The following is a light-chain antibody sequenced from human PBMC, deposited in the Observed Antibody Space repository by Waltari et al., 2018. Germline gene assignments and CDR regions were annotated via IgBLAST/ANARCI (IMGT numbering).Light chain of an antibody. Sequence: QSALTQPASVSGPPGQSIPISCRGTTSHVGRYDLVSWYQQHPGEAPKLLICEVFKRPPDTSSRFSGAKSGSTASLTISGLQPEDEADYYCCSYAGRGTYVFGSGTKVTVL. CDR2: EVF. V-gene: IGLV2-23*02. CDR1: TSHVGRYDL. CDR3: CSYAGRGTYV. J-gene: IGLJ1*01.